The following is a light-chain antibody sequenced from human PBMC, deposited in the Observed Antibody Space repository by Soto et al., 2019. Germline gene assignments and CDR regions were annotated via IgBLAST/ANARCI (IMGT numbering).Light chain of an antibody. J-gene: IGKJ3*01. V-gene: IGKV1-33*01. CDR1: DDINNY. CDR2: DAS. Sequence: DLQVTQSPSSLSASVGDRVTITCQASDDINNYLNWYQQKPGKATKLLIYDASNLKTGVPSRFSGSGSGTDFTFTITSLQPEDIATYYCKLYENFPPRFTFGPGNKVDIK. CDR3: KLYENFPPRFT.